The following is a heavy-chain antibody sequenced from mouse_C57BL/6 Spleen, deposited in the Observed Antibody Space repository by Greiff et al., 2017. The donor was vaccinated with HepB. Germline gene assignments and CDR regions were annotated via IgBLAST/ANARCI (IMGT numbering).Heavy chain of an antibody. CDR3: ARWGAAQATLDNYAMDY. CDR1: GYAFSSSW. D-gene: IGHD3-2*02. CDR2: IYPGDGDT. V-gene: IGHV1-82*01. Sequence: QVQLQQSGPELVKPGASVKISCKASGYAFSSSWMNWVKQRPGKGLEWIGRIYPGDGDTNYNGKFKGKATLTADKSSSTAYMQLSSLTSEDSAVYFCARWGAAQATLDNYAMDYWGQGTSVTVSS. J-gene: IGHJ4*01.